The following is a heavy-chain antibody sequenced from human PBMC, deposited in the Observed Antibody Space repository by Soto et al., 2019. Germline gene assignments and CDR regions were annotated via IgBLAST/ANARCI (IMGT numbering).Heavy chain of an antibody. D-gene: IGHD2-2*02. CDR2: IYYSGST. V-gene: IGHV4-59*01. Sequence: SETLSLTCTVSGGSISSYYWSWIRQPPGKELQYIGYIYYSGSTNYNPSLKRRVTISDDTSTNQFSLKLSSVTAADTAVYYCARDVGYCISTSCYSWFDPWGQGTLVTVSS. CDR1: GGSISSYY. CDR3: ARDVGYCISTSCYSWFDP. J-gene: IGHJ5*02.